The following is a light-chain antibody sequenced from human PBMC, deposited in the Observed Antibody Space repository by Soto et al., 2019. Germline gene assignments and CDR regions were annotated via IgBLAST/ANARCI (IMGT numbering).Light chain of an antibody. Sequence: TRSPCSPAVSMGERATINCKSSQSVLYSSNNKNYLAWYQQKPGQPPKLLIYWASTRESGVPDRFSGSGSGTDFTLTISSLQSEDFAVYYCQQYNNWPMWTFGQGTKVDIK. CDR1: QSVLYSSNNKNY. CDR3: QQYNNWPMWT. J-gene: IGKJ1*01. CDR2: WAS. V-gene: IGKV4-1*01.